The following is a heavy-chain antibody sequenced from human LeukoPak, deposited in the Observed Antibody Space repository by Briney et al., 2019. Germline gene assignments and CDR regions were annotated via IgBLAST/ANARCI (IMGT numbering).Heavy chain of an antibody. CDR2: IYYSGST. V-gene: IGHV4-59*01. J-gene: IGHJ1*01. CDR1: GGSISNYY. Sequence: PSETLSLTCTVSGGSISNYYWSWIRQPPGKGLEWIGYIYYSGSTNYNPSLKSRVTISVDTSKKQFSLKLSSVTAADTAVYYCARTDGGGGYQKSPEFFQHWGQGTLVTVSS. CDR3: ARTDGGGGYQKSPEFFQH. D-gene: IGHD1-26*01.